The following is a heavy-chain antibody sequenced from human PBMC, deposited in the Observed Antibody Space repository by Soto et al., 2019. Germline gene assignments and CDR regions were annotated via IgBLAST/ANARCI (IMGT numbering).Heavy chain of an antibody. CDR1: GFTFSSYG. CDR2: ISYDGSNK. V-gene: IGHV3-30*18. Sequence: GGSLRLSCAASGFTFSSYGMHWVRQAPGKGLEWVAVISYDGSNKYYADSVKGRFTISRDNSKNTLYLQMNSLRAEDTAVYYCAKEHYDFWSGPDYWGQGTLVTVSS. D-gene: IGHD3-3*01. J-gene: IGHJ4*02. CDR3: AKEHYDFWSGPDY.